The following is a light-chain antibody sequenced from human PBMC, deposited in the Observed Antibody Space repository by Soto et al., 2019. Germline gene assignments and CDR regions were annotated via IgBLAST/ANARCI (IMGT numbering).Light chain of an antibody. V-gene: IGKV1-12*01. J-gene: IGKJ4*01. CDR3: QQANILPPV. CDR2: SAT. CDR1: QDIRSR. Sequence: IEMTQSPSSVSASVGDRVTITCRASQDIRSRLAWYQHKPGKAPNLLIYSATTLQSGVPYRFSGSGSGTYLTLTISSLQPEDFATYYCQQANILPPVFGGGTRVEI.